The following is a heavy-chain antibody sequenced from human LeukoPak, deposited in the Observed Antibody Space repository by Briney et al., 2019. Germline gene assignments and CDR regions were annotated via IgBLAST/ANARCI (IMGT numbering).Heavy chain of an antibody. Sequence: GGSLRLSCAASGFTFSNAWMSWVRQAPGKGLEWVGRIKSKTDGGTTDCAAPVKGRFTISRDESKNTLYLQMNSLKTEDTAVYYCTTEMERTYYYDSSGYYSEYFQHWGQGTLVTVS. V-gene: IGHV3-15*01. CDR1: GFTFSNAW. CDR3: TTEMERTYYYDSSGYYSEYFQH. D-gene: IGHD3-22*01. CDR2: IKSKTDGGTT. J-gene: IGHJ1*01.